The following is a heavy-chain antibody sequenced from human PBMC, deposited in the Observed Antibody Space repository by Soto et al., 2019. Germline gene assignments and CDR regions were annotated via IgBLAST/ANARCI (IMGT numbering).Heavy chain of an antibody. V-gene: IGHV3-7*03. CDR3: ASLEWESSGYADY. CDR2: IKRDGSEK. Sequence: PGGSLRLSCAASGFSVSDSWMSWVRQAPGKGLEWVANIKRDGSEKYYVDSVKGRFTISRDNAKNTLYLQMNSLRADDTAVYYCASLEWESSGYADYWGQGAQVTVSS. CDR1: GFSVSDSW. J-gene: IGHJ4*02. D-gene: IGHD5-12*01.